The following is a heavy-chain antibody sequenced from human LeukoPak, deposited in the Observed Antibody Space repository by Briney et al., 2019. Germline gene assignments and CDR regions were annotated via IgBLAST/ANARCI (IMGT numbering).Heavy chain of an antibody. CDR3: ARTYSSGWHQYYFDN. V-gene: IGHV3-11*03. CDR2: ISSSSSYT. CDR1: GFTFSDYY. D-gene: IGHD6-19*01. Sequence: GGSLRLSCAASGFTFSDYYMSWIRQAPGKGLEWVSYISSSSSYTNYADSVKGRFTISRDNAKNSLYLQMNSLRAEDTAVYYCARTYSSGWHQYYFDNWGQGTLVTVCS. J-gene: IGHJ4*02.